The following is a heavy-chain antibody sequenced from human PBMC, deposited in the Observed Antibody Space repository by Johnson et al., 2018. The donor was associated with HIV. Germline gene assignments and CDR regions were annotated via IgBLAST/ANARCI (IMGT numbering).Heavy chain of an antibody. CDR1: GFTFSSYA. Sequence: MLLVESGGGLVKPGGSLRLSCAASGFTFSSYAMSWVRQAPGKGLEWVSAISGSGGSTYYADSVKGRFTISRDNSKNTLYLQMNSLRAEDTAVYYCARDRPSGSYYVDAFDIWGQGTMVTVSS. CDR2: ISGSGGST. J-gene: IGHJ3*02. D-gene: IGHD1-26*01. V-gene: IGHV3-23*04. CDR3: ARDRPSGSYYVDAFDI.